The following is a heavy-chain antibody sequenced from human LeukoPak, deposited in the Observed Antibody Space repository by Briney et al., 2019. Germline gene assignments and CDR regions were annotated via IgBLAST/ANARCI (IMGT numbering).Heavy chain of an antibody. Sequence: PGGSLRLSCTVSGFTVSSNSMSWVRQAPGKGLEWVSFIYSDNTHYSDSVKGRFTISRDNSKNTLYLQMNSLRAEDTAVYYCARGEYQLLFRTPNWFDPWGQGTLVTVSS. J-gene: IGHJ5*02. D-gene: IGHD2-2*01. CDR2: IYSDNT. CDR3: ARGEYQLLFRTPNWFDP. V-gene: IGHV3-53*01. CDR1: GFTVSSNS.